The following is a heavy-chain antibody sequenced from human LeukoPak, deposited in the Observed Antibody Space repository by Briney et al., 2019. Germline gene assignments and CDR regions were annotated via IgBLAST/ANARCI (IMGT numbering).Heavy chain of an antibody. J-gene: IGHJ4*02. Sequence: GGSLRLSCAASGFSFSNYGMNWVRQAPGKGLEWVSGIIGSGGTTYYADSVKGRFTISRDNSKNTVYLQINNLRDEDTAVYYCAKDDRLLRFLHWGQGTLVTVSS. CDR2: IIGSGGTT. CDR1: GFSFSNYG. D-gene: IGHD3-16*01. CDR3: AKDDRLLRFLH. V-gene: IGHV3-23*01.